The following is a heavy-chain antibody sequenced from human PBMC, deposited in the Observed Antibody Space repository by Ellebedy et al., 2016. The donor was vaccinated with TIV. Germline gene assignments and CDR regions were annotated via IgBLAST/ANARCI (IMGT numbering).Heavy chain of an antibody. V-gene: IGHV1-18*04. CDR1: GYTFTSYG. D-gene: IGHD6-13*01. CDR3: ARGTFSYSSSWYVRIYYYGMDV. Sequence: ASVKVSXXASGYTFTSYGISWVRQAPGQGLEWMGWISAYNGNTNYAQKLQGRVTMTTDTSTSTAYMELRSLRSDDTAVYYCARGTFSYSSSWYVRIYYYGMDVWGQGTTVTVSS. J-gene: IGHJ6*02. CDR2: ISAYNGNT.